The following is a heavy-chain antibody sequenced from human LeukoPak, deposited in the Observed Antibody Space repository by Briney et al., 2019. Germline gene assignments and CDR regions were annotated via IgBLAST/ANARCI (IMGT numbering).Heavy chain of an antibody. CDR3: ARVLRYCSGGNCYSGGLGYMDV. J-gene: IGHJ6*03. CDR2: ISGSGGTT. V-gene: IGHV3-23*01. D-gene: IGHD2-15*01. Sequence: GGTLRLSCAASGFTFNRYGMSWVRQAPGKGLEWVSAISGSGGTTYYADSVKGRFTISRDNSKNTLYLQINSLRAEDTAVYYCARVLRYCSGGNCYSGGLGYMDVWGKGTTVTISS. CDR1: GFTFNRYG.